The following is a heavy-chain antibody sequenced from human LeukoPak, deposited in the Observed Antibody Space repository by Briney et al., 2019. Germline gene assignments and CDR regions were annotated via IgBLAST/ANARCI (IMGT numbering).Heavy chain of an antibody. D-gene: IGHD2-8*01. V-gene: IGHV3-7*01. CDR3: ARGPTNGQAFDY. Sequence: GGSLRLSCAASGFTFSSYWMTWVRQAPGKGLEWVASIREDGSEKTSVDSVKGRFTISRDNAKNSLYLQMDSLRAEDTAVYYCARGPTNGQAFDYWGQGTLVSVSS. J-gene: IGHJ4*02. CDR2: IREDGSEK. CDR1: GFTFSSYW.